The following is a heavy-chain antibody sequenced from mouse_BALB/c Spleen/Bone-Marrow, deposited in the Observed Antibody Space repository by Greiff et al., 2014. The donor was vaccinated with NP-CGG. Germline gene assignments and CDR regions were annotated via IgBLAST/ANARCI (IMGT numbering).Heavy chain of an antibody. CDR3: ARSLSCYAMDY. CDR2: IYPGNVNT. CDR1: GYTFTSYY. V-gene: IGHV1S56*01. Sequence: VQLVESGPELVKPGASVRISCKASGYTFTSYYIHWVKQRPGQGLEWIGWIYPGNVNTKYNEKFKGKATLTADKSSSTAYMQLSSLTSEDSAVYFCARSLSCYAMDYWGQGTSVTVSS. J-gene: IGHJ4*01. D-gene: IGHD6-2*01.